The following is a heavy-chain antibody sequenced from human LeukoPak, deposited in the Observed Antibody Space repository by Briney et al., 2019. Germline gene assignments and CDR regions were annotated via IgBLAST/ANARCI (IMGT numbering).Heavy chain of an antibody. V-gene: IGHV3-64D*09. D-gene: IGHD6-13*01. CDR1: GFTFSSYA. CDR2: ISSNGGST. J-gene: IGHJ4*02. CDR3: VKGGYSSSWLPYFDY. Sequence: RTGGSLRLSCSASGFTFSSYAMHWVRQAPGKGLEYVPAISSNGGSTYYADSVKGRFTISRDNSKNTLYLQMSSLRAEDTAVYYCVKGGYSSSWLPYFDYWGQGTLVAVSS.